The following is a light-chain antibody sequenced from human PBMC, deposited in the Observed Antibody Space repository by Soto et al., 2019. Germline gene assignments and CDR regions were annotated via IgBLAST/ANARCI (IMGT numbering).Light chain of an antibody. CDR2: DIN. CDR1: SSDVGNYIF. Sequence: ALAQPASVSGSPGQSITISCTGTSSDVGNYIFVSWYRQHPGKAPKLMIYDINNRPSGVSNRFSGSKSGNTASLTISGLQAEDEADYYCVSYTTSASYVFGTGTKVTVL. J-gene: IGLJ1*01. V-gene: IGLV2-14*01. CDR3: VSYTTSASYV.